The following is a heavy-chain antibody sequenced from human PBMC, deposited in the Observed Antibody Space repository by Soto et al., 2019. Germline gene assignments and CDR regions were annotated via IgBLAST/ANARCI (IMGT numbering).Heavy chain of an antibody. D-gene: IGHD6-13*01. V-gene: IGHV3-23*01. J-gene: IGHJ6*02. CDR2: ISSSGGNT. Sequence: EEHLLESGGGLVQPGGSLRLSCAASGFTFSDYAMTWVRQAPGKGLEWVSGISSSGGNTYYEDSVKGRFTITRDNSKNTLSLQMDSLRAEDTAVYYCAKNGASSKTWYMWYYALDVWGQGTTVTVYS. CDR1: GFTFSDYA. CDR3: AKNGASSKTWYMWYYALDV.